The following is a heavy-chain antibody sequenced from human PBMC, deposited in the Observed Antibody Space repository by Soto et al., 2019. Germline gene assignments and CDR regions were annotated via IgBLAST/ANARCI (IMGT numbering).Heavy chain of an antibody. CDR2: INNSGGST. D-gene: IGHD3-16*01. CDR3: AKIGGKTLVIKSTNYFDY. CDR1: GFTFSSYA. J-gene: IGHJ4*02. Sequence: GGSLRLSCAASGFTFSSYAMTWVRQAPGKGLEWVSGINNSGGSTYYADSVKGRFTISRDNSKNTLYLQMNSLRAEDTAVYYCAKIGGKTLVIKSTNYFDYWGQGTLVTVSS. V-gene: IGHV3-23*01.